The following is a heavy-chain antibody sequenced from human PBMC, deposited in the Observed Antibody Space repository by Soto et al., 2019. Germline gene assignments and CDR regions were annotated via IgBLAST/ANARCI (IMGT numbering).Heavy chain of an antibody. D-gene: IGHD2-2*01. J-gene: IGHJ4*02. V-gene: IGHV1-8*01. CDR2: MNPNSGNT. CDR3: AKQGLLHCRGTSCPYYFDS. CDR1: GYPFPSSD. Sequence: ASVKVSCKASGYPFPSSDINWVRQATGQGLEWMGWMNPNSGNTGYAQKFQGRVTMTRNTSINTAYMELSSLRSEDTAVYYCAKQGLLHCRGTSCPYYFDSGGEGTLVTVSS.